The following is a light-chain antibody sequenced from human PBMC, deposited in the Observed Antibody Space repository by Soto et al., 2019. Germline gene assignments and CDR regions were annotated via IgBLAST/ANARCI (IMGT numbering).Light chain of an antibody. J-gene: IGLJ2*01. CDR1: SSNIGAGYD. V-gene: IGLV1-40*01. CDR2: GNS. Sequence: QSVLTQPPSVSGAPGQRVTISCTGSSSNIGAGYDVHWYQQLPGTAPKLHIYGNSNRPSGVPDRFSGSKSGTSAPLAITGLQAEDEADYYCQSYDSSLSGVVFGGGTQLTVL. CDR3: QSYDSSLSGVV.